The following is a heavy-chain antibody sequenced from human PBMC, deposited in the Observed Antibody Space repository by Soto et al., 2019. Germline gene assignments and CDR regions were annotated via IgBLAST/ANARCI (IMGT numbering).Heavy chain of an antibody. CDR3: ARDSFEEMVYAPVRDKSNWFDP. CDR1: GGTFSSYA. V-gene: IGHV1-69*13. D-gene: IGHD2-8*01. CDR2: IIPIFGTA. J-gene: IGHJ5*02. Sequence: SVKVSCKASGGTFSSYAMSGVRQAPGQGLEWMGGIIPIFGTANYAQKFQGRVTITADESTSTAYMELSSLRSEDTAVYYCARDSFEEMVYAPVRDKSNWFDPWGQGTLVTVSS.